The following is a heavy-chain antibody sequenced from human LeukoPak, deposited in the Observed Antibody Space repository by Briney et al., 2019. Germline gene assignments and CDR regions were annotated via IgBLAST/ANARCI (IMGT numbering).Heavy chain of an antibody. V-gene: IGHV3-7*01. Sequence: GGSLRLSCAASGFTFSSYWMSWVRQAPGKGLEWVANIKQDGSEKYYVDSVKGRFTISRDNAKNSLYLQMNSLRAEDTAVYYCARVRQQLVRLLGRDTTYYYYYMDVWGKGTTVTVSS. CDR3: ARVRQQLVRLLGRDTTYYYYYMDV. J-gene: IGHJ6*03. D-gene: IGHD6-13*01. CDR2: IKQDGSEK. CDR1: GFTFSSYW.